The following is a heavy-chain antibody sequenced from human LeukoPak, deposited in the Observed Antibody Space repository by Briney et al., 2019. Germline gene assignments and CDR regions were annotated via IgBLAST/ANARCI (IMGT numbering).Heavy chain of an antibody. CDR3: ATTVTTGGVLDY. Sequence: SVTVSCKASGGTFSSYAISWVRQAPGQGLEWMGGIIPIFGTANYAQKFEGRVTITTDEPTSTAYTELSSLRSEDTAVYYCATTVTTGGVLDYWGQGTLVTVSS. J-gene: IGHJ4*02. CDR1: GGTFSSYA. V-gene: IGHV1-69*05. CDR2: IIPIFGTA. D-gene: IGHD4-17*01.